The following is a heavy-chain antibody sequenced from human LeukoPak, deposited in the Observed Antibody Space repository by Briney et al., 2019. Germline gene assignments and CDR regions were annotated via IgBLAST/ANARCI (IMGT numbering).Heavy chain of an antibody. J-gene: IGHJ2*01. CDR1: GFTFTSSS. CDR3: AAQGYCSGGSCYSFSWYFDL. CDR2: IVVGSGNT. D-gene: IGHD2-15*01. Sequence: VASVKVSCKASGFTFTSSSVQWVRQARGQRLEWIGWIVVGSGNTNYAQKFQERVTITRDMSTSTAYMELSSLRSEDTAVYYCAAQGYCSGGSCYSFSWYFDLWGRGTLVTVSS. V-gene: IGHV1-58*01.